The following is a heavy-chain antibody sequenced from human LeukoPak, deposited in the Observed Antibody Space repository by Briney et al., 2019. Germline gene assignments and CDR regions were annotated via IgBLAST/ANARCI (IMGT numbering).Heavy chain of an antibody. D-gene: IGHD2-15*01. CDR3: ARAKWWPVGVYYGMDV. J-gene: IGHJ6*02. CDR1: GYTLTSYG. CDR2: ISTQSGNT. V-gene: IGHV1-18*01. Sequence: GASVKVSCEASGYTLTSYGINWMRQAPGQGLEWMGWISTQSGNTNYAQKVQGRLTLTTDRSTNTAYMELRSLRSDDTAVYYCARAKWWPVGVYYGMDVWGQGTTVTVSS.